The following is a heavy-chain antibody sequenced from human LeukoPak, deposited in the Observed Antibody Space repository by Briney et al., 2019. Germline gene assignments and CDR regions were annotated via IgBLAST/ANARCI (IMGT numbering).Heavy chain of an antibody. CDR2: ISAYDGNT. J-gene: IGHJ2*01. CDR3: ARDNYGGNSGYFDL. D-gene: IGHD4-23*01. V-gene: IGHV1-18*01. Sequence: ASMKVSCKASGYTFTSYGISWVRQAPGQGLEWMGWISAYDGNTKYAQKVQGRVTMTTDTSTSTAYMELRSLRSDDTAVYYCARDNYGGNSGYFDLWGRGTLVTVSS. CDR1: GYTFTSYG.